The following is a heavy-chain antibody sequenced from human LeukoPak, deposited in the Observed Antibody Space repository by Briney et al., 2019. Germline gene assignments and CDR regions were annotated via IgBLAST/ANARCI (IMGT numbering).Heavy chain of an antibody. Sequence: GGSLRLSCAASGFTFSSYAMNWVRQAPGKGLEWVSAISGSGGSTYYADSVKGRFTISRDNSKNTLYLQMNSLRAEDTAVYYCAKGPRIEVVIGSGDYWGQGTLVTVSS. CDR2: ISGSGGST. D-gene: IGHD3-22*01. CDR3: AKGPRIEVVIGSGDY. J-gene: IGHJ4*02. V-gene: IGHV3-23*01. CDR1: GFTFSSYA.